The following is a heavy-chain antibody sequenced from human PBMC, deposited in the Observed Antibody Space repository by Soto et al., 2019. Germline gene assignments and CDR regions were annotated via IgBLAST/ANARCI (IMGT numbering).Heavy chain of an antibody. V-gene: IGHV3-30*03. D-gene: IGHD3-16*01. CDR3: VRDLALMADY. Sequence: VQLMESGGGVVHPGGSLRLSCVASGFNLNTYGIYWVRQAPGKGLQWVAQSLYDGSKTHFADSVRGRFTITRDNSKNTVYLQMDSLRIDDTAMYYCVRDLALMADYWGQGTLVTVSS. CDR2: SLYDGSKT. CDR1: GFNLNTYG. J-gene: IGHJ4*02.